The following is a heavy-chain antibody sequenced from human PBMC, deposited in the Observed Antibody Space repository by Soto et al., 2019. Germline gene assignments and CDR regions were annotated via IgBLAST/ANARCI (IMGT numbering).Heavy chain of an antibody. CDR2: ISYDGSNK. J-gene: IGHJ6*02. CDR1: GFIFSKYG. Sequence: QVQLVESGGGVVQPGRSLRLSCAASGFIFSKYGMPCVRQAPGKGLEWVAVISYDGSNKYYAESVKGRFIISRDKSENTLYLQMNSLRAEDTALYYCAKDLGSGKPYYYYAMDVWGQGTTVTVSS. D-gene: IGHD3-10*01. V-gene: IGHV3-30*18. CDR3: AKDLGSGKPYYYYAMDV.